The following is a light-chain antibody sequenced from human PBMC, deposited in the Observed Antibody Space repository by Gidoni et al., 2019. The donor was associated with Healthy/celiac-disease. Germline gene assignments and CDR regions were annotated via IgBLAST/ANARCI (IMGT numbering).Light chain of an antibody. CDR3: QQYNNWPPWT. CDR2: GAS. Sequence: EIVMTQSPATLSGSPGERATLSCRASQSVSSNLAWYQQKPGQAPRLLIYGASTRATGIPARFSGSGSGTEFTLTIRSLQSEDFAVYYCQQYNNWPPWTFXQXTKVEIK. J-gene: IGKJ1*01. CDR1: QSVSSN. V-gene: IGKV3-15*01.